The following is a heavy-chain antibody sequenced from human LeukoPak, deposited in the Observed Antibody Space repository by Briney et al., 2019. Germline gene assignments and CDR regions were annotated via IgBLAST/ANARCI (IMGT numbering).Heavy chain of an antibody. V-gene: IGHV1-18*01. CDR1: VYTFPKYG. J-gene: IGHJ4*02. Sequence: ASVKDSLQASVYTFPKYGINWVRQAPGQGLEWMGWISAYNGNTNYAQKLQGRVTMTTDTSTSTAYMELRSLRSDDTAVYYCASGIPFNYGSGSALSYFDYWGQGTLVTVSS. CDR3: ASGIPFNYGSGSALSYFDY. CDR2: ISAYNGNT. D-gene: IGHD3-10*01.